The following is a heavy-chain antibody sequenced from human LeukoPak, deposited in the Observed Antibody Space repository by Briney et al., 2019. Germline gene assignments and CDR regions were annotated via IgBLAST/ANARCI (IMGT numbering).Heavy chain of an antibody. CDR2: IYYSGST. D-gene: IGHD6-13*01. J-gene: IGHJ5*02. CDR1: GGSISSSSYY. Sequence: PSETLSLTCTVSGGSISSSSYYWGWIRQPPGKGLEWIGSIYYSGSTYYNPSLKSRVTILVDTSKNQFSLKLSSVTAADTAVYYCARHRIVRRISSSWYPHAFDPWGQGTLVTVSS. CDR3: ARHRIVRRISSSWYPHAFDP. V-gene: IGHV4-39*07.